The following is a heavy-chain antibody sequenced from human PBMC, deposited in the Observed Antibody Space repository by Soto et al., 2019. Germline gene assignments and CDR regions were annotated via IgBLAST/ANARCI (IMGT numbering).Heavy chain of an antibody. CDR1: GHTLTNFD. V-gene: IGHV1-8*01. CDR2: MNPNSGNT. J-gene: IGHJ4*02. D-gene: IGHD6-6*01. CDR3: ATTARLEN. Sequence: QVQLVQSGAEVKKPGASVEVSCKASGHTLTNFDINWVRQATGQGLEWMGWMNPNSGNTGYAQKFQGRVTMTRNTSINTAYMELSSRRSADTAVYYCATTARLENWGQGTLVTVSS.